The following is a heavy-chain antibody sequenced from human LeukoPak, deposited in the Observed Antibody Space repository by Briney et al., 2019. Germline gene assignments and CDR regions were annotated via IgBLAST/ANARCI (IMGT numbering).Heavy chain of an antibody. CDR2: INPNSGGT. Sequence: ASVKVSCKASGYTFTGYYMHWVRQAPGQGLEWMGRINPNSGGTNYAQKFQGRVTITADESTSTAYMELSSLRSEDTAVYYCASRYSSSWSYFDYWGQGTLVTVSS. CDR1: GYTFTGYY. V-gene: IGHV1-2*06. CDR3: ASRYSSSWSYFDY. J-gene: IGHJ4*02. D-gene: IGHD6-13*01.